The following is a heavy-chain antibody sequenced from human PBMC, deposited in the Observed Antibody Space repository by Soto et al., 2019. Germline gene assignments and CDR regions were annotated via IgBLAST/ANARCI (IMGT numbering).Heavy chain of an antibody. D-gene: IGHD3-3*01. CDR2: ISSNGGST. J-gene: IGHJ4*02. Sequence: GGSLRLSCAASGFTFGGYAMSWVRQAPGKGLEWVSAISSNGGSTYYADSVKGRFTISRDNSKNTLYLQMSSLRAEDTAVYYCVKIGPLYYDFWSYFDYWGQGTLVTVSS. V-gene: IGHV3-64D*08. CDR3: VKIGPLYYDFWSYFDY. CDR1: GFTFGGYA.